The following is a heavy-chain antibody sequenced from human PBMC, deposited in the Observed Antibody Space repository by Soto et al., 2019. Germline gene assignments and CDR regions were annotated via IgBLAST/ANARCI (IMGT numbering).Heavy chain of an antibody. V-gene: IGHV1-58*01. J-gene: IGHJ4*02. CDR3: AAAMWELLPHSFDY. CDR1: GFTFTSSA. Sequence: ASVKVSCKASGFTFTSSAVQWVRQARGQRLEWIGWIVVGSGNTNYAQKFQERVTITRDMSTSTAYMELSSLRSEDTAVYYCAAAMWELLPHSFDYWCQATLVTVSS. D-gene: IGHD1-26*01. CDR2: IVVGSGNT.